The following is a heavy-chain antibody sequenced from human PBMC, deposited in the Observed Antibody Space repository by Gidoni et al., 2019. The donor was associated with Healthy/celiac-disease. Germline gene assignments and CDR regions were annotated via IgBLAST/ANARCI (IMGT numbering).Heavy chain of an antibody. CDR2: ISSNGGST. CDR3: VKPPFPDYPFLVFDY. D-gene: IGHD3-10*01. CDR1: GFTFSSYA. Sequence: EVQLVESGGGLVQPGGSLRLSCSASGFTFSSYAMHWVRQAPGKGLEYVSAISSNGGSTYYADSVKGRFTISRDNSKNTLYLQMSSLRAEDTAVYYCVKPPFPDYPFLVFDYWGQGTLVTVSS. J-gene: IGHJ4*02. V-gene: IGHV3-64D*06.